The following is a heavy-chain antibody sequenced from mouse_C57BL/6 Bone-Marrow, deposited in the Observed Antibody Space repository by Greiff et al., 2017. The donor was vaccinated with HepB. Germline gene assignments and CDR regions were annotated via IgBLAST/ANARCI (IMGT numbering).Heavy chain of an antibody. J-gene: IGHJ4*01. CDR2: FHPYNDDT. V-gene: IGHV1-47*01. Sequence: QVHVKQSGAELVKPGASVKMSCKASGYTFTTYPIEWMKQNHGKSLEWIGNFHPYNDDTKYNEKFKGKATLTVEKSSSTVYLELSRLTSDDSAVYYCARGGAYYSSYAMDYWGQGTSVTVSS. CDR1: GYTFTTYP. CDR3: ARGGAYYSSYAMDY. D-gene: IGHD2-12*01.